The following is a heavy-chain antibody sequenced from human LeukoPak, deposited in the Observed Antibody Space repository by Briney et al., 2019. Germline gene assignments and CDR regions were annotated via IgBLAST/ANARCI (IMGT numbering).Heavy chain of an antibody. CDR2: IYPGDSDT. CDR1: GYSFTSYW. D-gene: IGHD3-10*01. CDR3: ASYGSGSYYDQYYFDY. V-gene: IGHV5-51*01. Sequence: ESLKISCKGSGYSFTSYWIGWVRQMPGKGLEWMGIIYPGDSDTRYSPSFQGQVTISADKSISTAYLQWSSLKASDTAMYYCASYGSGSYYDQYYFDYWGQGTLVTVSS. J-gene: IGHJ4*02.